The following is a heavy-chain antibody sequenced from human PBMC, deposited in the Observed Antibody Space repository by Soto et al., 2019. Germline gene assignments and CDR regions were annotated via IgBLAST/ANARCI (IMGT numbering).Heavy chain of an antibody. Sequence: QITLKESGRTLVRPTQTLTLTCTFSGFSLSTTGVAVAWIRQPPGEALEWLALIYWDDDKRYNSSLKSRLTITKDTSRDQVVLAMTNMDPMDTATYFCAHSQRGPRDFWGPGILVPVSS. CDR2: IYWDDDK. J-gene: IGHJ4*02. CDR3: AHSQRGPRDF. D-gene: IGHD5-12*01. CDR1: GFSLSTTGVA. V-gene: IGHV2-5*02.